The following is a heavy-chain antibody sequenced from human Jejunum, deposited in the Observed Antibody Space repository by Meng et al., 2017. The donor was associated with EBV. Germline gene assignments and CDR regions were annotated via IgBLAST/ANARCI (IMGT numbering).Heavy chain of an antibody. D-gene: IGHD3-16*02. Sequence: QVPQVQSGAEGKKPGSSVKVSCKAAGGTFSNYAFSWVRQAPGQGLEWMGGVIPIFATANYAQRFQGRVTITADKSTSTAYMELRSLRSEDTAVYYCARSSGGVVADYFDYWGQGTLVTVSS. CDR1: GGTFSNYA. V-gene: IGHV1-69*06. J-gene: IGHJ4*02. CDR2: VIPIFATA. CDR3: ARSSGGVVADYFDY.